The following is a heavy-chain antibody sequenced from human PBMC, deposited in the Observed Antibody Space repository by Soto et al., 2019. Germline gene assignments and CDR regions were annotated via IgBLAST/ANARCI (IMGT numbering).Heavy chain of an antibody. J-gene: IGHJ4*02. CDR3: ARDLVTYSGSYPIFDY. CDR1: GFTFSSYW. CDR2: IKHDGSEK. Sequence: GGSLRLSCAASGFTFSSYWMSWVRQAPGKGLEWVANIKHDGSEKYNVDSVKGRFTISRDNAKNSLYLQMNSLRAEDTAVYYCARDLVTYSGSYPIFDYWGQGTLVTVSS. V-gene: IGHV3-7*01. D-gene: IGHD1-26*01.